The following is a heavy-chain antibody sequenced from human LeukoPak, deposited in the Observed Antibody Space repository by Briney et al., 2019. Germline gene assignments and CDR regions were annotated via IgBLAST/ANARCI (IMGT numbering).Heavy chain of an antibody. CDR3: AKASLSPRYSSSWTTFDY. J-gene: IGHJ4*02. CDR1: GFTFSSYA. CDR2: ISGSGSST. D-gene: IGHD6-13*01. Sequence: PGGSLRLSCAASGFTFSSYAMSWVRQAPGKGLEWVSAISGSGSSTYYADSVKGRFTISRDNSKNTLYLQMNRLRAEDTAVYYCAKASLSPRYSSSWTTFDYWGQGTLVTVSS. V-gene: IGHV3-23*01.